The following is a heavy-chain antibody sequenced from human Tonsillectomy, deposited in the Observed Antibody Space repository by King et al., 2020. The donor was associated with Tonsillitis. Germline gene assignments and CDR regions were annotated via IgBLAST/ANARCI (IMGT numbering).Heavy chain of an antibody. CDR3: ARNLDDRTWYLAYCFAY. CDR2: ISYDGSNK. D-gene: IGHD6-13*01. V-gene: IGHV3-30-3*01. J-gene: IGHJ4*02. Sequence: VQLVESGGGVVQPGRSLRLSCAVSGFTFNSYAIHWVRQAPGKGLEWVAVISYDGSNKYYADSVKGRFTISRDNSKNTLYLQMNSLRAEDTDVYYCARNLDDRTWYLAYCFAYWGQGTLVTVSS. CDR1: GFTFNSYA.